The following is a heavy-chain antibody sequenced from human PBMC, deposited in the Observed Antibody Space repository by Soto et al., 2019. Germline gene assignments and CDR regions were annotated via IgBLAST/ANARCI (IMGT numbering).Heavy chain of an antibody. Sequence: SETLSLTCTVSGGSISHYYWSWIRQPPGRGLEWIGYIYNSGRTNYNPSLKSRVTISVDMSKNQFSLNLSSVTAADTAVYYCARGTRVNPTPYYFDYWGQGALVTVSS. CDR2: IYNSGRT. CDR1: GGSISHYY. J-gene: IGHJ4*02. V-gene: IGHV4-59*01. D-gene: IGHD1-1*01. CDR3: ARGTRVNPTPYYFDY.